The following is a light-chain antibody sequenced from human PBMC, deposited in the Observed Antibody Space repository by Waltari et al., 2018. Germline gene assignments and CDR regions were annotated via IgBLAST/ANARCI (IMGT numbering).Light chain of an antibody. V-gene: IGLV2-14*03. Sequence: QSALTQPASVSGSPGQSITISCTGISSDVGGYNYVSWYQQHPGKAPKLMISDVSNRPSGVSKRFPGSKSGNTASLTISGLQAEDEVDYYCSYTSSRTVIFGGGTKLTVL. CDR1: SSDVGGYNY. CDR3: SYTSSRTVI. CDR2: DVS. J-gene: IGLJ2*01.